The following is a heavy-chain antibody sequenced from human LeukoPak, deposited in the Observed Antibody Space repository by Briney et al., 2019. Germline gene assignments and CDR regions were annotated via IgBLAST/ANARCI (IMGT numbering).Heavy chain of an antibody. CDR1: GGSISSYY. J-gene: IGHJ6*03. V-gene: IGHV4-59*01. D-gene: IGHD2-15*01. CDR2: IYYSGST. Sequence: SETLSLTCTVSGGSISSYYWSWIRQPPGKGLEWIGYIYYSGSTNYNPSLKSRVTISVDTSKNQFSLKLSSVTAADTAVYYCARRGYCSGGSCYYYYMDVWGKGTTVTVSS. CDR3: ARRGYCSGGSCYYYYMDV.